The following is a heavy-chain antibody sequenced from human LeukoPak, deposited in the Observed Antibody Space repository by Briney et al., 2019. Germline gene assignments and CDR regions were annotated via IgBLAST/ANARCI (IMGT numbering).Heavy chain of an antibody. J-gene: IGHJ4*02. V-gene: IGHV4-30-4*08. Sequence: SETLSLTCTVSGGSISSGDYYWSWIRQPPGKGLEWIGYIYYSGSIYYNPPLKSRVTISVDTSKNQFSLKLSSVTAADTAVYYCARVGTAIAEYFDYWGQGTLVTVSS. CDR1: GGSISSGDYY. D-gene: IGHD5-18*01. CDR3: ARVGTAIAEYFDY. CDR2: IYYSGSI.